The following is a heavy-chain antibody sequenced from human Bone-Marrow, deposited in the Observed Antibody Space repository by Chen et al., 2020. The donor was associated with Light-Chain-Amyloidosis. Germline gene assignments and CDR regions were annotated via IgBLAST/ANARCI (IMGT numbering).Heavy chain of an antibody. CDR2: IKQSGSDK. J-gene: IGHJ3*02. CDR3: ARVGDGSNRSEALEI. CDR1: GVTFSGYW. Sequence: EVQLLESGGGLVQPGGSLRLACEASGVTFSGYWMSWVRQAPGKGLEWVANIKQSGSDKDYLESVKGRFTISRDNGKNSLYLQMNNLRAEDTAVYYCARVGDGSNRSEALEIWGQGTMVTVSS. D-gene: IGHD3-10*01. V-gene: IGHV3-7*01.